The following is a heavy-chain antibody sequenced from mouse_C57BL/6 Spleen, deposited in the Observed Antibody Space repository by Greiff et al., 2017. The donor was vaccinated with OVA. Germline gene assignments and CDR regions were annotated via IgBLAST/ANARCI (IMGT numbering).Heavy chain of an antibody. CDR1: GFNIKNTY. CDR3: ASHYGSSLYWYFDV. D-gene: IGHD1-1*01. J-gene: IGHJ1*03. Sequence: EVQLQQSVAELVRPGASVKLSCTASGFNIKNTYMHWVKQRPEQGLEWIGRIDPANGNPKYAPKVQGKATITADTSSNTAYLQLSSLTSEDTAIYYCASHYGSSLYWYFDVWGTGTTVTVSS. CDR2: IDPANGNP. V-gene: IGHV14-3*01.